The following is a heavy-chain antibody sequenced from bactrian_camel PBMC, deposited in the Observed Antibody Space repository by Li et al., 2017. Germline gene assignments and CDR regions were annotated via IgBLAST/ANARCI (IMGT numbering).Heavy chain of an antibody. CDR2: IFTGDKST. CDR3: AAGAIPRGILHT. Sequence: VQLVESGGGSVQAGGSLRLSCAVSGSIYSTISMGWFRQSPGQEHEGVAAIFTGDKSTLYAESVKGRFTISQDSAKNTVYLQMNSLRPEDTAMYYCAAGAIPRGILHTGARGPRSPS. D-gene: IGHD5*01. V-gene: IGHV3S53*01. J-gene: IGHJ4*01. CDR1: GSIYSTIS.